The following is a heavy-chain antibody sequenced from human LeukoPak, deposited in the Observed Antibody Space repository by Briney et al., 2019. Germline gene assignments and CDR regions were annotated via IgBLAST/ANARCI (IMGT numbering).Heavy chain of an antibody. Sequence: GGSLRLSCAASGSTFSNFWMTWVRQAPGRGLEWVANINQDGSETYYVDSVRGRFTISRDNAKNSLFLQMTSLGAEDTAVYYCARHMYYRYDYWGQGALVTVSS. V-gene: IGHV3-7*04. CDR1: GSTFSNFW. D-gene: IGHD3-10*01. J-gene: IGHJ4*02. CDR3: ARHMYYRYDY. CDR2: INQDGSET.